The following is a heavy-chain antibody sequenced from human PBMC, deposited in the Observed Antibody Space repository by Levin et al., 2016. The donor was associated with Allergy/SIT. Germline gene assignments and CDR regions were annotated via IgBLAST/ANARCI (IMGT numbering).Heavy chain of an antibody. V-gene: IGHV4-38-2*01. CDR2: IHHSGIT. Sequence: SETLSLTCAVSGYSISSNYFWGWIRQPPGKGLEWIGSIHHSGITYYNPSLKSRVTISADTSKNQFSLKLTSVTAADTAVYYCARVGGYVSDYWGQGTLVTVSS. CDR1: GYSISSNYF. J-gene: IGHJ4*02. CDR3: ARVGGYVSDY. D-gene: IGHD5-12*01.